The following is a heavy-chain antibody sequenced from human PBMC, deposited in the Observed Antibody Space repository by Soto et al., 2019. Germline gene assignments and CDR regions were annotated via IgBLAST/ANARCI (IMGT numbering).Heavy chain of an antibody. Sequence: SVHVSCKASGGTFSSYAISWVRQAPGQGLEWMGGIIPIFGTANYAQKFQGRVTITADESTSTAYMELSSLRSEDTAVYYCARSASMIVVVITDVEYYFDYWGQGTLVTVSS. CDR3: ARSASMIVVVITDVEYYFDY. D-gene: IGHD3-22*01. CDR1: GGTFSSYA. J-gene: IGHJ4*02. CDR2: IIPIFGTA. V-gene: IGHV1-69*13.